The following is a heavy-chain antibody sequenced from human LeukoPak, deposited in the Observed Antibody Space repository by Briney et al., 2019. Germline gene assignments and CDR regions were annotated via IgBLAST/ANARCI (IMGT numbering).Heavy chain of an antibody. CDR2: INHSGST. CDR1: GGSFSGYY. CDR3: ARGYGFSSGWYRKYFDY. Sequence: SETLSLTCAVYGGSFSGYYWSWIRQRPGKGLEWIGEINHSGSTNYNPSLKSRVTISVDTSKNQFSLKLSSVTAADTAVYYCARGYGFSSGWYRKYFDYWGQGTLVTVSS. V-gene: IGHV4-34*01. D-gene: IGHD6-19*01. J-gene: IGHJ4*02.